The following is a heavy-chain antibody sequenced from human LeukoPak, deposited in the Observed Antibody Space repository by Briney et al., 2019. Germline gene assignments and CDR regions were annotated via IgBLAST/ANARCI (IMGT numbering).Heavy chain of an antibody. D-gene: IGHD5-12*01. CDR1: GFTFSSYW. CDR2: IKQDGSEK. J-gene: IGHJ4*02. Sequence: GGSLRLSCAASGFTFSSYWMSWVRQAPGKGLEWVANIKQDGSEKYYVDSVKGRFTISRDNAKNSLYLQMNSLRTEDTAVYYCARGGYDWPFDYWGQGTLVTVSS. CDR3: ARGGYDWPFDY. V-gene: IGHV3-7*04.